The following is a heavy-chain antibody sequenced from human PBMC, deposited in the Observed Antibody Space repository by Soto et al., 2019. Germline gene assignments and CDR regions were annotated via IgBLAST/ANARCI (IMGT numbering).Heavy chain of an antibody. CDR3: ATRMTTAPD. Sequence: EVRLVQSGGGLVQPGGSLRLSCAASLFIVSDNYRSWVRQAPGKGLEWVSLIYSGGGTDYAESVKGRFTISRDNSKNTLYLQMNSLKAEGMGIYYCATRMTTAPDWGQGTVVTVSS. J-gene: IGHJ4*02. CDR1: LFIVSDNY. V-gene: IGHV3-66*01. D-gene: IGHD4-17*01. CDR2: IYSGGGT.